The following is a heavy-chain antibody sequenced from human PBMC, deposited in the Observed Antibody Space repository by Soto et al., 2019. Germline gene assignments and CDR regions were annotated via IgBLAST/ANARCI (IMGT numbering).Heavy chain of an antibody. V-gene: IGHV1-69*13. CDR2: IIPIFGTA. J-gene: IGHJ6*02. CDR1: GGTFSSYA. Sequence: SVKVSCKASGGTFSSYAISWVRQAPGQGLEWMGGIIPIFGTANYAQKFQGRVTITADESTSTAYMELSSLRSEDTAVYYCARKSGTYEYYYYYGMDVWGQGATVTVSS. CDR3: ARKSGTYEYYYYYGMDV. D-gene: IGHD1-7*01.